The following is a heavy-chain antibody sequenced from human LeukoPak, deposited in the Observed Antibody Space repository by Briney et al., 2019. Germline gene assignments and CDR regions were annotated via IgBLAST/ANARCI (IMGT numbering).Heavy chain of an antibody. J-gene: IGHJ6*03. Sequence: PGGSLRLSCAASGFSFSTYTMNWVRQAPGEGLEWVSAISSTSTYIYYADSVKGRFTISRDNAKNSLYLQMNSLRAEDTALYHCARLFWSGYSAAYYYYMDVWGKGTTVTVSS. CDR2: ISSTSTYI. CDR1: GFSFSTYT. V-gene: IGHV3-21*04. CDR3: ARLFWSGYSAAYYYYMDV. D-gene: IGHD3-3*01.